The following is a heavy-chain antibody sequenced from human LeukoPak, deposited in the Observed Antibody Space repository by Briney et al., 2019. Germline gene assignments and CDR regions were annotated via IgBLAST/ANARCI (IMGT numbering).Heavy chain of an antibody. V-gene: IGHV1-69*10. CDR1: GGTFSSYA. J-gene: IGHJ4*02. Sequence: SVKVSCKASGGTFSSYAISWVRQAPGQGYEWRGGIVPILGIANYAQKFQGRVTITADKSTSTAYMELSSLRAEDTAVYYCARTSFHYSYGYGGGLYFDYWGQGTLVTVSS. CDR3: ARTSFHYSYGYGGGLYFDY. D-gene: IGHD5-18*01. CDR2: IVPILGIA.